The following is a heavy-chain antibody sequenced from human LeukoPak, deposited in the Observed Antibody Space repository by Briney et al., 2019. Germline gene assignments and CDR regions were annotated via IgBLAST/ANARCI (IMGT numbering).Heavy chain of an antibody. J-gene: IGHJ4*02. CDR2: IYPGDSDT. Sequence: GESLKISCQGSGYSFTSYWIAWVRQMPGKGLEWMGIIYPGDSDTRYSPSFQGQVTISADKSITTAYLQWSSLTASDTAMYYCASRPFETTVVPWDFYWGQGTQVTVSS. V-gene: IGHV5-51*01. CDR3: ASRPFETTVVPWDFY. D-gene: IGHD4-23*01. CDR1: GYSFTSYW.